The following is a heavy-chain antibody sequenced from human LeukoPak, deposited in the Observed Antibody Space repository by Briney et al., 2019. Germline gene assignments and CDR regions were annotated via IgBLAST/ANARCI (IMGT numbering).Heavy chain of an antibody. CDR2: ISSSGSTI. CDR1: GFTFSDYY. D-gene: IGHD1-26*01. CDR3: AIAAGWEQAY. Sequence: GGSLRLSRAASGFTFSDYYMSWIRQAPGKGLEWVSYISSSGSTIYYADSVKGRFTLSRDNAKNSLYLQMNSLRAEDTGVYYCAIAAGWEQAYWGQGTLVTVSS. J-gene: IGHJ4*02. V-gene: IGHV3-11*04.